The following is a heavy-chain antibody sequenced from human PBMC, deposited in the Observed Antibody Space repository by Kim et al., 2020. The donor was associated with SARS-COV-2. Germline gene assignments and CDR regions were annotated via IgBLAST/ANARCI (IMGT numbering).Heavy chain of an antibody. CDR1: GFTFSSYG. Sequence: GGSLRLSCAASGFTFSSYGMHWVRQAPGKGLEWVAVISYDGSNKYYADSVKGRFTISRDNSKNTLYLQMNSLRAEDTAVYYCARDGLVRSLYFDYWGQGTLVTVSS. D-gene: IGHD3-16*01. V-gene: IGHV3-33*05. CDR3: ARDGLVRSLYFDY. J-gene: IGHJ4*02. CDR2: ISYDGSNK.